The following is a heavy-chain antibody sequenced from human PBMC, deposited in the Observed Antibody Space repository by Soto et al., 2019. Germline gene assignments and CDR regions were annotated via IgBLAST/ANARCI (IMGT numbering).Heavy chain of an antibody. V-gene: IGHV3-23*01. D-gene: IGHD3-10*01. CDR3: AKHFVNGEIDY. Sequence: EVQLLESGGGLVQPGGSLRLSCVASGFTFSSYAMSWVRQAPGKGLEWVSIIGGSGGATVYADSVKGRFTISRDNSKNTLYLQMNSLTAEDTAVYYCAKHFVNGEIDYWGQGTLVTVSS. CDR2: IGGSGGAT. CDR1: GFTFSSYA. J-gene: IGHJ4*02.